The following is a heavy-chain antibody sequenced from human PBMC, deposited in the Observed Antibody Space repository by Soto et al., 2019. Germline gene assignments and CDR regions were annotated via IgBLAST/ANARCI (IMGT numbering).Heavy chain of an antibody. J-gene: IGHJ4*02. CDR1: GGSISSFY. Sequence: PSETLSLTCTFSGGSISSFYWSWVRQTPGKGLEWIGYISYSGSTNYNPSLNSRVTISVDTSKKQFSLKLTSVTTADTAVYYCTRRLVICFDRWGQGTLVTVPS. CDR2: ISYSGST. CDR3: TRRLVICFDR. V-gene: IGHV4-59*01. D-gene: IGHD3-9*01.